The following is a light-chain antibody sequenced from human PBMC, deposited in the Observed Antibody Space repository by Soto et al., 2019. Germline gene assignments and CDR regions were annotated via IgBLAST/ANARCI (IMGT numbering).Light chain of an antibody. Sequence: EIVLTQSPATLSLSPGERATLSCRASQSVSSYLAWYKQKPGQAPRLLIDDASNRATGIPVRFSGSGSGTDSTPTISSLEPEDFAVYYCQQRSKWPPFTFGPGTKVDIK. V-gene: IGKV3-11*01. CDR1: QSVSSY. CDR3: QQRSKWPPFT. CDR2: DAS. J-gene: IGKJ3*01.